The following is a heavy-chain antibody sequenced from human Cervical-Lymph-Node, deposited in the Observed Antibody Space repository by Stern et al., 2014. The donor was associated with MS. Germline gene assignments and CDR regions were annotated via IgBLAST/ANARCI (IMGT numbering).Heavy chain of an antibody. CDR3: ARERSIHYPAFAP. Sequence: VQLVESGAEVKQPGSSVRVSCKASGGSFKSYAFNWLRQAPGHGLEWMGDIVPMFAKANYAQKFQGRVTVTADEATNTVYMELSFLTSEDTAVYYCARERSIHYPAFAPWGQGTLVTVSS. CDR2: IVPMFAKA. D-gene: IGHD3-10*01. V-gene: IGHV1-69*01. J-gene: IGHJ5*02. CDR1: GGSFKSYA.